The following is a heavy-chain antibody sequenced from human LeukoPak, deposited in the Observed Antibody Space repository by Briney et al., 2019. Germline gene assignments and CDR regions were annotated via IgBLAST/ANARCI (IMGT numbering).Heavy chain of an antibody. CDR1: GGTLSSYA. V-gene: IGHV1-69*13. D-gene: IGHD3-22*01. CDR2: IIPIFGTA. CDR3: ARGFGDITMIVVAQDAFDI. J-gene: IGHJ3*02. Sequence: GASVKVSCKASGGTLSSYAISWVRQAPGQGLEWMGGIIPIFGTANYAQKFQGRVTITADESTSTAYMELSSLRSEDTAVYYCARGFGDITMIVVAQDAFDIWGQGTMVTVSS.